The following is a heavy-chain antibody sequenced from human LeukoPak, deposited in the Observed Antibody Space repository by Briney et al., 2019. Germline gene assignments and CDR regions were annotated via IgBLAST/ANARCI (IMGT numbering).Heavy chain of an antibody. Sequence: SETLSLTCTVSGGSINSGDYYWSWIRQHPGKGLEWIGSISNSGSTYYKPSLKSRVTISIDTSKNQLSLKLNSVTAADTAVYYCARDSGYNYGPFDSWGQGTLATVSS. CDR1: GGSINSGDYY. V-gene: IGHV4-31*03. CDR3: ARDSGYNYGPFDS. D-gene: IGHD5-18*01. J-gene: IGHJ4*02. CDR2: ISNSGST.